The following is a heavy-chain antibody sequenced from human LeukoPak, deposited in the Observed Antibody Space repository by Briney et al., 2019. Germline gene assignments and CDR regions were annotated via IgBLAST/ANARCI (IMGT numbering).Heavy chain of an antibody. CDR2: IYYSGST. J-gene: IGHJ5*02. Sequence: PETLSLTCTVSGGSISSYYWSWIRQPPGKGLEWIGYIYYSGSTNYNPSLKSRVTISVDTSKNQFSLKLSSVTAADTAVYYCARVFRYDFWSGYSGGFWFDPWGQGTLVTVSS. D-gene: IGHD3-3*01. CDR3: ARVFRYDFWSGYSGGFWFDP. V-gene: IGHV4-59*01. CDR1: GGSISSYY.